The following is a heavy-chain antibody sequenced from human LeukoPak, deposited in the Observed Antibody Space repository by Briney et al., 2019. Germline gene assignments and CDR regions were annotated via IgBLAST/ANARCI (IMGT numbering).Heavy chain of an antibody. V-gene: IGHV3-23*01. D-gene: IGHD2-21*02. CDR1: GFTFSTYA. Sequence: PGGSLRLSCAASGFTFSTYAMSWVRQAPGKGLEWVSAISGSGGSKYYADSVKGRFTISRDNSKNTLYLQMSSLRAEDTAIYYCAKSKPDNCGGDCYFDYWGQGTLVTVSS. CDR3: AKSKPDNCGGDCYFDY. CDR2: ISGSGGSK. J-gene: IGHJ4*02.